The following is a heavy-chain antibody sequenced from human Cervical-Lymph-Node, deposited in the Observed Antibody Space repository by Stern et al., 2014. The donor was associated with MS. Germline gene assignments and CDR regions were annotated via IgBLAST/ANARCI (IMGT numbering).Heavy chain of an antibody. V-gene: IGHV4-59*01. D-gene: IGHD6-19*01. CDR3: ARVGGQWLSLIDP. J-gene: IGHJ5*02. CDR1: GGSISSYY. Sequence: QVQLQESGPGLVKPSETLSLTCTVSGGSISSYYWSWIRQPPGKGLAWIGYIYYSGSTNYNPSLKSRVTISVDTSKNQFSLKLSSVTAADTAVYYCARVGGQWLSLIDPWGQGTLVTVSS. CDR2: IYYSGST.